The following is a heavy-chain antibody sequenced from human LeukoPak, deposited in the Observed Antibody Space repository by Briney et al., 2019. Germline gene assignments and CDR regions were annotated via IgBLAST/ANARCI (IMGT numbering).Heavy chain of an antibody. CDR1: GFTFSSYA. D-gene: IGHD6-19*01. Sequence: PGGSLRLSCAASGFTFSSYAMHWVRQAPGKGLEWVAVISYDGSNKYYADSVKGRFTISRDNSKNTLYLQMNSLRAEDTAVYYYARKYSSGWYVFDYWGQGTLVTVSS. CDR2: ISYDGSNK. V-gene: IGHV3-30*04. CDR3: ARKYSSGWYVFDY. J-gene: IGHJ4*02.